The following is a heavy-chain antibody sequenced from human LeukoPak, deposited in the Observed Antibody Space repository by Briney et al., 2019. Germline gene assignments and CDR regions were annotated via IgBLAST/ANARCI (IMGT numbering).Heavy chain of an antibody. J-gene: IGHJ4*02. V-gene: IGHV3-30*02. CDR2: IRYDGSNK. D-gene: IGHD3-22*01. CDR1: GFTFSSYG. CDR3: AKEQPNYYDSSGYSDYFDY. Sequence: GGSLRLSCAASGFTFSSYGMRWVRQAPGKGLEWVAFIRYDGSNKYYADSVKGRFTISRDNSKNTLYLQMNSLRAEDTAVYYCAKEQPNYYDSSGYSDYFDYWGQGTLVTVSS.